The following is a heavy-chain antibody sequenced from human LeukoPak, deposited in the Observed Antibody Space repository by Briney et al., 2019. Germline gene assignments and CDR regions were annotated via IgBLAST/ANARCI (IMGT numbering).Heavy chain of an antibody. V-gene: IGHV1-69*06. CDR3: ARGELAEQQLVLRLGPYYFDY. CDR1: GGTFSSYA. D-gene: IGHD6-13*01. Sequence: GASVKVSCKASGGTFSSYAISWVRQAPGQGLEWMGGIIPIFGTANYAQKFQGRVTITADKSTSTAYMELSSLRSEDTAVYYCARGELAEQQLVLRLGPYYFDYWGQGTLVTVSS. J-gene: IGHJ4*02. CDR2: IIPIFGTA.